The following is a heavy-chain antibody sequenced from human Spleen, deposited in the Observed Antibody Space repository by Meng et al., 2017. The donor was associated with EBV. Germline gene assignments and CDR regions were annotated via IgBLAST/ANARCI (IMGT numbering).Heavy chain of an antibody. V-gene: IGHV4-34*01. CDR2: INHSGNT. J-gene: IGHJ4*02. CDR3: ATWWGKGYY. Sequence: QVESQQWGAGLLKPSETLSLTCDVYGGPFDGYSWTWIRQPPGKGLEWIGEINHSGNTNYNPSLKSRVTISVDTSKRQFSLKLTSMTAADTAVYYCATWWGKGYYWGQETLVT. CDR1: GGPFDGYS. D-gene: IGHD2-8*02.